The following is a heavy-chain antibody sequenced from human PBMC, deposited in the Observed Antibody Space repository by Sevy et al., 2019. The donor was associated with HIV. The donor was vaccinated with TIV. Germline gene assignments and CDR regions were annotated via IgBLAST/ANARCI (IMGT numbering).Heavy chain of an antibody. CDR1: GFTFSKYS. V-gene: IGHV3-23*01. D-gene: IGHD2-8*01. CDR2: LSFGCGEM. CDR3: AREGCTKPXXY. Sequence: GGSLRLSCAASGFTFSKYSMSWVRQPPGKGLEWVSTLSFGCGEMNHADAVKGRFTISRDNSKNSLYLQMNNLRAEDTAVYYCAREGCTKPXXYWGQXTLVTVSS. J-gene: IGHJ4*02.